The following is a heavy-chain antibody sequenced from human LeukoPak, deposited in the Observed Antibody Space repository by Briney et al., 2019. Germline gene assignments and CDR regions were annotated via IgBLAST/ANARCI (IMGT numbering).Heavy chain of an antibody. D-gene: IGHD5-18*01. CDR1: GGSISNYY. V-gene: IGHV4-59*08. CDR2: IYYSGST. J-gene: IGHJ4*02. Sequence: SETLSLTCTVSGGSISNYYWSWIRQPPGKGLEWIGYIYYSGSTNYNPSLKSRVTISLDTSKNQFSLKLSSVTAADTAVYYRARLRGGYSYDYSGPTLDYWGQGTLVTVSS. CDR3: ARLRGGYSYDYSGPTLDY.